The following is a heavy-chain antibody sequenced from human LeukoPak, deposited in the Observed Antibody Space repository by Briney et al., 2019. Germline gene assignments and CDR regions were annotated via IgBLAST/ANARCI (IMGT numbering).Heavy chain of an antibody. CDR2: ISYDGSNK. D-gene: IGHD2-2*01. J-gene: IGHJ4*02. V-gene: IGHV3-30*04. Sequence: GRSLRLSCAASGFTFSSYAMHWVRQAPGKGLEWLAVISYDGSNKYYADSVKGRFTISRDNSKNTLYLQMNSLRAEDTAVYYCARDRVVPAALDYWGQGTLVTVSS. CDR1: GFTFSSYA. CDR3: ARDRVVPAALDY.